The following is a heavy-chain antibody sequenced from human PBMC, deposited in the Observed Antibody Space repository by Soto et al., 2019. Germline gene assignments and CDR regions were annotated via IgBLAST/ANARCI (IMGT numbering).Heavy chain of an antibody. V-gene: IGHV4-59*01. J-gene: IGHJ5*02. CDR2: IYSSGST. D-gene: IGHD3-10*01. CDR3: ARVWFGESSWFDP. Sequence: SETLSLTCTVSGGSISNYYWNWIRQSPGKGLEWIGYIYSSGSTHYNPSLQNRVTISIDTSKNQVSLKVSSVTAADTAVYYCARVWFGESSWFDPWGQGTLVTVSS. CDR1: GGSISNYY.